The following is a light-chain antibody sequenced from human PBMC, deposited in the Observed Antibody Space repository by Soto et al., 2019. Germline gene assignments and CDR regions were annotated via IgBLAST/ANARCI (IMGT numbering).Light chain of an antibody. CDR3: SSYTSSSTVI. V-gene: IGLV2-14*01. Sequence: QSALTQPASVSGSPGQSITISCTGTTSDVGGYNYVSWYQQHPGNAPKLMIYDVSNRPSGVSNRFSGSKSGNTASLTISGLQAEDEADYHCSSYTSSSTVIFGGGTKLTVL. J-gene: IGLJ2*01. CDR2: DVS. CDR1: TSDVGGYNY.